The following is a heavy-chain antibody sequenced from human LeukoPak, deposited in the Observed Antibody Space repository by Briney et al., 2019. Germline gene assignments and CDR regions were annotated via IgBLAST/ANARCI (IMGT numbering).Heavy chain of an antibody. CDR1: GFTFSAYN. CDR2: ISSNVNYM. D-gene: IGHD2-15*01. Sequence: GGSLRLSCEASGFTFSAYNMQWVRQAPQKGLGWVSSISSNVNYMYYGDSVKGRFIISRDNAKNSLSLQMNNLRTEDTAVYYCARVSPRSYVSGVLKSYYIDYWGHGTLVTVSS. V-gene: IGHV3-21*06. J-gene: IGHJ4*01. CDR3: ARVSPRSYVSGVLKSYYIDY.